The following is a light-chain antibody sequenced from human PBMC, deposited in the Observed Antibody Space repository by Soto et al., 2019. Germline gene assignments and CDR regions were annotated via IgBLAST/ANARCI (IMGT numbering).Light chain of an antibody. V-gene: IGKV2-28*01. CDR2: LGS. CDR1: QSLLHSNGYNY. Sequence: DIVMTQSPLSLPVTPGEPASISCRSSQSLLHSNGYNYLDWYLQKPGQSPQLLIYLGSNRASGVPDRFSGSGSGTDFTLKLSRVEAEDVGVYYCMQALQTPFTFGGGTKVEIK. CDR3: MQALQTPFT. J-gene: IGKJ4*01.